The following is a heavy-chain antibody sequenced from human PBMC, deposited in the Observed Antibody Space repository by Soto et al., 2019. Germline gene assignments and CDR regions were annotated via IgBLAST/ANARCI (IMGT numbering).Heavy chain of an antibody. D-gene: IGHD2-2*01. CDR1: GGTFSSYA. J-gene: IGHJ5*02. CDR2: IIPIFGTA. CDR3: AIWSVPAATNWFDP. V-gene: IGHV1-69*12. Sequence: QVQLVQSGAEVKKPGSSVKVSCKASGGTFSSYAISWVRQAPGQGLEWMGGIIPIFGTANYAQKFQGRVTITADESTSTAYRGLSSLRTEDTAVYYCAIWSVPAATNWFDPWGQGTLVTVSS.